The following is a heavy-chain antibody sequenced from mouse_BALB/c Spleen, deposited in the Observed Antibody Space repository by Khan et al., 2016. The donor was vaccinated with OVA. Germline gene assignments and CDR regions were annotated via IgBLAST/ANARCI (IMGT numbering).Heavy chain of an antibody. Sequence: EVQLQESGPGLVKPSQSLSLTCTVTGYSITSDYAWNWIRHFPGNKLEWMGYITYNGSTSYNPSLKSRISITRDTSKNQFFLQLNSVTSEDTATCYSARAGSFDYWGQGTTLTVSS. CDR1: GYSITSDYA. D-gene: IGHD1-2*01. CDR2: ITYNGST. V-gene: IGHV3-2*02. J-gene: IGHJ2*01. CDR3: ARAGSFDY.